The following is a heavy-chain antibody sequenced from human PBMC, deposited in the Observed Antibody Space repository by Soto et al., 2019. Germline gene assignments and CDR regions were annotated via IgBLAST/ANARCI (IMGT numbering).Heavy chain of an antibody. D-gene: IGHD1-26*01. CDR3: VGEVGVRSFDN. J-gene: IGHJ4*02. V-gene: IGHV3-30*03. CDR2: ISYEGSWQ. Sequence: QVQLVESGGGVVQPGTSLRLSCAASGFTFSAHAMHWARQAPGKGLEWVAAISYEGSWQKYSDSVKGRFFISRDNSKSTLYLQMNSLRAEDTAVYYCVGEVGVRSFDNWGQGTLVTVSS. CDR1: GFTFSAHA.